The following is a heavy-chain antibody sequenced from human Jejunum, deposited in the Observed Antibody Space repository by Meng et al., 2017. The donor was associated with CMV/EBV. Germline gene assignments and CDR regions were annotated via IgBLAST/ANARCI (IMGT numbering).Heavy chain of an antibody. J-gene: IGHJ4*02. D-gene: IGHD3-10*01. Sequence: CAASGFPFSNFHLHWVRPAPGTGLEWVAYISGGGLPKYYADSMKGRITISRDNAKNSLYLQIDNVGVDDTAVYYCAKGKSYFFEYWGPGALVTVSS. CDR1: GFPFSNFH. CDR3: AKGKSYFFEY. CDR2: ISGGGLPK. V-gene: IGHV3-11*04.